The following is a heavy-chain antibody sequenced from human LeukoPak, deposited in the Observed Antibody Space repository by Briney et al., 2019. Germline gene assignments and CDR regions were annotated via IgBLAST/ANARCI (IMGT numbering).Heavy chain of an antibody. CDR3: ARGGSGSSDY. CDR2: IYYSGST. CDR1: GGSISTYY. D-gene: IGHD1-26*01. V-gene: IGHV4-59*01. Sequence: SETLSLTCTVSGGSISTYYWSWIRQPPGKGLEWIGYIYYSGSTNYNPSPKSRVTISVDTSKNQFSLKLSSVTAADTAVYYCARGGSGSSDYWGQGTLVTVSS. J-gene: IGHJ4*02.